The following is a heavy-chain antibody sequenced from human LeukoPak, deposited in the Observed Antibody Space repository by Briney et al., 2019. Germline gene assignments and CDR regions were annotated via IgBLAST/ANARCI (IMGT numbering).Heavy chain of an antibody. CDR1: GFTFSSYE. J-gene: IGHJ4*02. CDR3: ARESTSGNYQYFGY. CDR2: ISSSGGTI. V-gene: IGHV3-48*03. D-gene: IGHD1-26*01. Sequence: GGSLRLSCAASGFTFSSYEMNWVRQAPGKGLEWVSCISSSGGTIYYADSVKGRFTISRDNAKNSLYLQMNSLRAEDTAVYYCARESTSGNYQYFGYWGQGTLVSVSS.